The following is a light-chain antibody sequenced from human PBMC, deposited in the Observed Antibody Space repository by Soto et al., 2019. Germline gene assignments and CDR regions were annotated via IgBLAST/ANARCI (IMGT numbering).Light chain of an antibody. J-gene: IGLJ2*01. CDR1: SSNIGAGYN. CDR2: GNS. CDR3: QSYDSSLSVL. V-gene: IGLV1-40*01. Sequence: QSVLTQPPSVSGAPGQRVTISCTGSSSNIGAGYNVHWYQQLPGTAPKLLVYGNSNRPSGVPDRFSGSRSGTSASLAITGLQADDEADDYCQSYDSSLSVLFGGGTKLTVL.